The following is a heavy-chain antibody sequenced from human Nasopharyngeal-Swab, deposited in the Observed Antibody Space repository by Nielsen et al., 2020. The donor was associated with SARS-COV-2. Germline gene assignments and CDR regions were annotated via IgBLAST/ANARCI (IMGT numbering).Heavy chain of an antibody. CDR3: ARDAPAHYGAFY. V-gene: IGHV3-74*01. J-gene: IGHJ4*02. CDR2: IKSDGSST. D-gene: IGHD4-17*01. Sequence: GESLKISCAASGFTFSAYWMHWVRQAPGEGLVWVSRIKSDGSSTNDADSVKGRFSISRDSSKNTLYLQMDSLRGEDTAVYYCARDAPAHYGAFYWGRGTLVTVSS. CDR1: GFTFSAYW.